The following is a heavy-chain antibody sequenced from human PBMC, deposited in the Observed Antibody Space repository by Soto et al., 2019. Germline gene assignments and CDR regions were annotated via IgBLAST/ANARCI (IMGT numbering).Heavy chain of an antibody. CDR3: AHSPRYGDYVVFDY. V-gene: IGHV2-5*02. Sequence: QITLKESGPTLVKPTQTLTLTCTFSGFSLSTSGVGVGWIRQPPGKALEWLALIYWDDDKRYSPSLKSRLTITTDTAKNQVVLTMTNMDPVDTATYYCAHSPRYGDYVVFDYWGQGTLVTVSS. J-gene: IGHJ4*02. D-gene: IGHD4-17*01. CDR2: IYWDDDK. CDR1: GFSLSTSGVG.